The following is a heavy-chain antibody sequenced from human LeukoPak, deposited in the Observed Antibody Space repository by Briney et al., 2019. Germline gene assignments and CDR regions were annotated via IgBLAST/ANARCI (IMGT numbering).Heavy chain of an antibody. D-gene: IGHD3-22*01. CDR2: ISAYNGNT. CDR1: GYTFTSYG. J-gene: IGHJ4*02. Sequence: VASVKVSCKASGYTFTSYGISWVRLAPGQGLEWMGWISAYNGNTNYAQKLQGRVTMTTDTSTSTAYMELRSLRSDDTAVYYCARDTYYDSSGYSPFDYWGQGTLVTVSS. CDR3: ARDTYYDSSGYSPFDY. V-gene: IGHV1-18*01.